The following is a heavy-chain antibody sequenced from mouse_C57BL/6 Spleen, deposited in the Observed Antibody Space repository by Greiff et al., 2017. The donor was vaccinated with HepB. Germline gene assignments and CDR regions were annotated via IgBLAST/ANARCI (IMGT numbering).Heavy chain of an antibody. CDR3: ARRGDWGAMDY. D-gene: IGHD4-1*01. Sequence: SGAELARPGASVKLSCKASGYTFTSYGISWVKQRTGQGLEWIGEIYPRSGNTYYNEKFKGKATLTADKSSSTAYMELRSLTSEDSAVYFCARRGDWGAMDYWGQGTSVTVSS. J-gene: IGHJ4*01. CDR2: IYPRSGNT. CDR1: GYTFTSYG. V-gene: IGHV1-81*01.